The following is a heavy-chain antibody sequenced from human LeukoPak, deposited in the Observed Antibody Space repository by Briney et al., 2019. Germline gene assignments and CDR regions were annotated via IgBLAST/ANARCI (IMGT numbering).Heavy chain of an antibody. Sequence: GASVKVSCKASGYTFTNYGITWVRQAPEPGLGWMGWISTYNGDTNYAQSLQGRVTMTTDRSTTTAYMELMNWSSDDTAVYYCARGRGSTSRHWGQGTQVTVSS. CDR1: GYTFTNYG. CDR3: ARGRGSTSRH. V-gene: IGHV1-18*01. CDR2: ISTYNGDT. D-gene: IGHD5-12*01. J-gene: IGHJ4*02.